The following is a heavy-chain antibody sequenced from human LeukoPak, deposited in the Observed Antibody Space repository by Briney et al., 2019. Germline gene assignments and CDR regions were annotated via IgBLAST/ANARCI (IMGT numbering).Heavy chain of an antibody. J-gene: IGHJ5*02. CDR2: TDHSGST. D-gene: IGHD6-13*01. Sequence: SGTLTLTCAVSGGSISSSNWWSRVRPPTGKGLEWIGETDHSGSTNYKSSLKSRITISVDKSKNPFSLKLSSVTAADTAVYYCARSIAAAGTWFWFDPWGQGTLVTVSS. CDR1: GGSISSSNW. CDR3: ARSIAAAGTWFWFDP. V-gene: IGHV4-4*02.